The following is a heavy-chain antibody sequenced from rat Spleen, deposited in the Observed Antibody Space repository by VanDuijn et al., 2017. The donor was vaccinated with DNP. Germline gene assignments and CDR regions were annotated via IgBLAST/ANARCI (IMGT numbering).Heavy chain of an antibody. CDR3: ASGPNGYNYFDY. Sequence: EVQLQESGPGLVESSQSLSLTCSVTGYSITRNFRWNWIRKFPGNKLEWMGYVNSADSTYYNPSLKRRISITRDTSKNQFFLQVNSVTTEDTATYYWASGPNGYNYFDYWGQGVMVTVSS. CDR1: GYSITRNFR. CDR2: VNSADST. V-gene: IGHV3-3*01. J-gene: IGHJ2*01. D-gene: IGHD1-2*01.